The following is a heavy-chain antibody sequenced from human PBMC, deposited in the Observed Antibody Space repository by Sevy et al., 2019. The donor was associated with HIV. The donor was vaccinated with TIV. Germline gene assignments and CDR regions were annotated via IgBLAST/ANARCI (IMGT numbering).Heavy chain of an antibody. CDR3: ARLSVYYYDSDGYYTTGNAFDI. V-gene: IGHV3-53*01. CDR2: IYTGDNT. D-gene: IGHD3-22*01. J-gene: IGHJ3*02. CDR1: GFTVNSNY. Sequence: GGSLRLSCAATGFTVNSNYMSWVRQAPAKGLEWVSIIYTGDNTYYTDSVKGRFTISRDNSKNTLYLQMNGLRAEDTAVYYCARLSVYYYDSDGYYTTGNAFDIWGQGTMVTVSS.